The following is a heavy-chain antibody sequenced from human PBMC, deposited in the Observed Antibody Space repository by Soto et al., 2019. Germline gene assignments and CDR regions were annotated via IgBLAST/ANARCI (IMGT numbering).Heavy chain of an antibody. CDR3: ARSPEFTVTTHGWFDP. D-gene: IGHD4-17*01. Sequence: QVQLQESGPGLVKPSQTLSLTCTVSGGSISSGGYYWSWIRQHPGKGLEWIGYIYYSGSTYYNPYIRSRVTISVDTSKNQFSLKLSSVTAADTAVYYCARSPEFTVTTHGWFDPWGQGTLVTVSS. V-gene: IGHV4-31*03. J-gene: IGHJ5*02. CDR1: GGSISSGGYY. CDR2: IYYSGST.